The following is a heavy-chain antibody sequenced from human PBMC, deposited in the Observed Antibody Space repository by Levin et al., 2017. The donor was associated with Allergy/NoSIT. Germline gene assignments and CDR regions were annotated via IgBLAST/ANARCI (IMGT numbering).Heavy chain of an antibody. J-gene: IGHJ4*02. CDR1: GGSFSGYY. D-gene: IGHD3-10*01. V-gene: IGHV4-34*01. CDR3: ARGNRFRSDFDY. Sequence: SETLSLTCAVYGGSFSGYYWSWIRQPPGKGLEWIGEINHSGSTNYNPSLKSRVTISVDTSKNQFSLKLSSVTAADTAVYYCARGNRFRSDFDYWGQGTLVTVSS. CDR2: INHSGST.